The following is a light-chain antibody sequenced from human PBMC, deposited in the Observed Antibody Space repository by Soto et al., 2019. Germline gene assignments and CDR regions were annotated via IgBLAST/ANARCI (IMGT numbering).Light chain of an antibody. CDR2: VAS. J-gene: IGKJ4*01. CDR3: QKYNSAPWT. Sequence: DIQMTQSPSSLSASVGDRVTISCRASQGIGNYLAWYQQKPGKVPKLLIYVASSLQSGVPSRFSGSGSGTDFTLTISSLQPEDVATYYCQKYNSAPWTFGGGTKVEIK. V-gene: IGKV1-27*01. CDR1: QGIGNY.